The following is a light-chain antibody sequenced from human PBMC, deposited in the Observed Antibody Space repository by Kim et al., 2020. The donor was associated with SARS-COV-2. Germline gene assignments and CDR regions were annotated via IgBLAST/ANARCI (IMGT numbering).Light chain of an antibody. Sequence: ATLSGSPGERATLSCRARQSVSSHLAWYQQKPGQPPRLLIYGASTRATGIPARFSGSGSGTEFTLTISSLQSEDFAVYYCQHPGTFGQGTKVDIK. CDR1: QSVSSH. CDR2: GAS. V-gene: IGKV3-15*01. CDR3: QHPGT. J-gene: IGKJ1*01.